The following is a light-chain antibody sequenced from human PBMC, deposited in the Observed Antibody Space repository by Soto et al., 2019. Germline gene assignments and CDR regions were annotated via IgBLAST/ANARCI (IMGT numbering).Light chain of an antibody. Sequence: QSVLTQPASVSGSPGRSITISCTGTSSDVGGYNYVSWCQQHPGKAPKLMIYDVSNRPSGVSNRFSGSKSGNTASLTISGLQAEDEADYYCSSYTSSSTGVFGTGTKVTAL. J-gene: IGLJ1*01. CDR3: SSYTSSSTGV. CDR2: DVS. V-gene: IGLV2-14*01. CDR1: SSDVGGYNY.